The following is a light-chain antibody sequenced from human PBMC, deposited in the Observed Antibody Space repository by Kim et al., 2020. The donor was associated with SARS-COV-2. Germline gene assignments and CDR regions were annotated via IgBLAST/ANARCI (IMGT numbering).Light chain of an antibody. CDR2: GAS. CDR1: QSVSSSY. J-gene: IGKJ2*01. V-gene: IGKV3-20*01. CDR3: QHSGGSAPYT. Sequence: EIVLTQSPGTLSLSPGERATLSCRASQSVSSSYLAWYQQKPGQPPRLLIYGASSRATDIPDRFIGGGSGTDFTLTISRLEPEDFAVYYWQHSGGSAPYTFGQGTKLEI.